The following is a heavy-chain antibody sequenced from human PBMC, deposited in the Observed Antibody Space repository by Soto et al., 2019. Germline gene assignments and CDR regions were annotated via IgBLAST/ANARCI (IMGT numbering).Heavy chain of an antibody. D-gene: IGHD6-19*01. CDR2: IIPIFGTA. J-gene: IGHJ6*02. CDR1: GGTFSSYA. Sequence: GASVKVSCKASGGTFSSYAISWVRQAPGQGLEWMGGIIPIFGTANYAQKFQGRVTITADESTSTAYMELSSLRSEDTALYYFARVSIGSGWSDYYYGMDVWGQGTTVTVSS. CDR3: ARVSIGSGWSDYYYGMDV. V-gene: IGHV1-69*13.